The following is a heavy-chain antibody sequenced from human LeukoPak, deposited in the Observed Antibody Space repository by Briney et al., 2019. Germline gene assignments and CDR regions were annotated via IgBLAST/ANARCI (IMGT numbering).Heavy chain of an antibody. CDR3: ASLYYDISNGGFDY. V-gene: IGHV4-38-2*01. Sequence: KPSETLSLTCAVSGYSISSGYYWGWIRQPPGKGLEWIGSIYHSGSTYYNPSLKSRVTISVDTSKNQFSLKLSSVTAADTAVYYCASLYYDISNGGFDYWGQGTLVTASS. CDR1: GYSISSGYY. D-gene: IGHD3-9*01. CDR2: IYHSGST. J-gene: IGHJ4*02.